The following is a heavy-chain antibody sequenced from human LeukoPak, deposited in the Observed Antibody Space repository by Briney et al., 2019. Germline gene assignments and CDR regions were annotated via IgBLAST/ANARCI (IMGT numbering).Heavy chain of an antibody. CDR1: GFTFSSYW. J-gene: IGHJ3*02. Sequence: GGSLRLSCVASGFTFSSYWMHWVRQAPGKGLMWVSRINTDGSRTSYADSVKGRFTISRDNAKKMLFLQMKSLRAEDTAVYYCVREGIVGATTDAFDIWGQGTMVTVSS. CDR3: VREGIVGATTDAFDI. CDR2: INTDGSRT. D-gene: IGHD1-26*01. V-gene: IGHV3-74*01.